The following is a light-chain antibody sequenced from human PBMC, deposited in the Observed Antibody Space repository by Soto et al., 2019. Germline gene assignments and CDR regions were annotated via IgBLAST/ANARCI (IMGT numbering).Light chain of an antibody. CDR1: NRDIGAYNL. CDR3: SSYTTTSTLL. CDR2: EVR. Sequence: QSVLTQPASVSGSLGQSITISCTGSNRDIGAYNLVSWYQQYPDTAPKLIIYEVRNRPSGVSYRFTGSRSGNTASLTISALRADDESTFYCSSYTTTSTLLFGGGTKVTVL. J-gene: IGLJ3*02. V-gene: IGLV2-14*01.